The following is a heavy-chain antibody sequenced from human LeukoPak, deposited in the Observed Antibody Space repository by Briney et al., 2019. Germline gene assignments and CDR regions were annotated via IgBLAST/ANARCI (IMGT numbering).Heavy chain of an antibody. D-gene: IGHD1-26*01. Sequence: GGSLRLSCAASGFTFSSYGVSWVRQAPGKGLEWVSGISGSGHRTYYADSVKGRFTISRDNSKSTLYLQMNSLRAEDTAVYYCAKDRGATRFYAFDIWGQGTMVTVSS. CDR2: ISGSGHRT. CDR3: AKDRGATRFYAFDI. CDR1: GFTFSSYG. V-gene: IGHV3-23*01. J-gene: IGHJ3*02.